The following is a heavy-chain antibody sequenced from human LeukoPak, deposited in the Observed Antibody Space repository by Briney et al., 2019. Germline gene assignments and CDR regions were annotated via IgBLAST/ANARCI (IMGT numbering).Heavy chain of an antibody. CDR2: FYSSGST. CDR3: VRDGRFDSACFDS. Sequence: SETLSLACNVSGDPLNDNLYYWGWIRQSPGKGLEWIGAFYSSGSTSSHSSLKSRVTISVDTSRTQLSLKLDSVTDTDTAVYYCVRDGRFDSACFDSWGPGILVTVSS. CDR1: GDPLNDNLYY. J-gene: IGHJ4*02. D-gene: IGHD6-19*01. V-gene: IGHV4-39*07.